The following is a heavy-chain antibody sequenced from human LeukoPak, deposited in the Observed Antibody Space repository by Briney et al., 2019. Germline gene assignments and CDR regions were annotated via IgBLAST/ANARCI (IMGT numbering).Heavy chain of an antibody. D-gene: IGHD4-23*01. CDR3: AKDSEATITPLSAFDI. CDR1: GFSFRNYG. V-gene: IGHV3-23*01. Sequence: PGGSLRLSCAASGFSFRNYGISWVRQAPGKGLEWVSSISGSGGSTYSADSVKGRFTISRENSNNTLYLQMNSLRADDTAMYYCAKDSEATITPLSAFDIWGQGTMVTVSS. J-gene: IGHJ3*02. CDR2: ISGSGGST.